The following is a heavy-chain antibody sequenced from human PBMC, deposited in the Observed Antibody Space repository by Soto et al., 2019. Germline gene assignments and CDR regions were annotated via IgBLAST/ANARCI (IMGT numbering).Heavy chain of an antibody. V-gene: IGHV3-53*01. CDR2: IYSGGST. CDR1: GFTVSSNY. CDR3: ARPIVGANWNYYYGMDV. D-gene: IGHD1-26*01. J-gene: IGHJ6*01. Sequence: EVQLVESGGGLIQPGGSLRLSCAASGFTVSSNYMSWVRQAPGKGLEWVSVIYSGGSTYYADSVKGRFSISRDNSKNTLYLQMNSLRAEDTAVYYCARPIVGANWNYYYGMDVWGQGHTVTVSS.